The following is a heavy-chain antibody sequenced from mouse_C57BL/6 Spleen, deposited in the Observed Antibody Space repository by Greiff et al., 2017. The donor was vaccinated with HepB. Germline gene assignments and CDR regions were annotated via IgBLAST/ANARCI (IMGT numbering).Heavy chain of an antibody. CDR3: AKYSNYQPLYAMDY. V-gene: IGHV1-26*01. CDR2: INPNNGGT. D-gene: IGHD2-5*01. CDR1: GYTFTDYY. Sequence: VQLKQSGPELVKPGASVKISCKASGYTFTDYYMNWVKQSHGKSLEWIGDINPNNGGTSYNQKFKGKATLTVDKSSSTAYMELRSLTSEDSAVYYFAKYSNYQPLYAMDYWGQGTSVTVSS. J-gene: IGHJ4*01.